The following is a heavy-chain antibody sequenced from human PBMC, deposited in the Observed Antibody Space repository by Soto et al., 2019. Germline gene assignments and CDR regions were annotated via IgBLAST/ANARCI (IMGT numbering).Heavy chain of an antibody. CDR1: GGSFSGYY. J-gene: IGHJ4*02. D-gene: IGHD6-19*01. CDR2: INHSGST. Sequence: PSETLSLTCAVYGGSFSGYYWSWIRQPTGKGLEWIGEINHSGSTNYNPSLKSRVTISVDTSKNQFSLKLSSVTAADTAVYYCARGYPNSSGWPFDYWGQGTLVTVSS. CDR3: ARGYPNSSGWPFDY. V-gene: IGHV4-34*01.